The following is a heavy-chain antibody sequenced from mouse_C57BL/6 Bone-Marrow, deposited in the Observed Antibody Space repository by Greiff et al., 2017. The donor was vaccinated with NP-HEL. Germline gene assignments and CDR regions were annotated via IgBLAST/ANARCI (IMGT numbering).Heavy chain of an antibody. CDR2: IDPENGDT. J-gene: IGHJ3*01. CDR1: GFNIKDDY. CDR3: TTSGGYWFAY. D-gene: IGHD2-2*01. Sequence: EVKVVESGAELVRPGASVKLSCTASGFNIKDDYMHWVKQRPEQGLEWIGWIDPENGDTEYASKFQGKATITADTSSNTAYLQLSSLTSEDTAVYYCTTSGGYWFAYWGQGTLVTVSA. V-gene: IGHV14-4*01.